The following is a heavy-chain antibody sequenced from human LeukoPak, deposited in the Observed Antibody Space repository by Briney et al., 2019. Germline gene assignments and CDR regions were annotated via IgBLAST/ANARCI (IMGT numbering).Heavy chain of an antibody. J-gene: IGHJ4*02. CDR1: GFVFSDYS. Sequence: PGGSLRLSCAASGFVFSDYSMSWVRQAPGKGLEWVSSISSSRYIYYADSVKGRFTISRDNAKNSLFLQMNNLRAEDTAVYFCARELSFYYYDSSGYPADYWGQGTLVTVSS. V-gene: IGHV3-69-1*02. D-gene: IGHD3-22*01. CDR2: ISSSRYI. CDR3: ARELSFYYYDSSGYPADY.